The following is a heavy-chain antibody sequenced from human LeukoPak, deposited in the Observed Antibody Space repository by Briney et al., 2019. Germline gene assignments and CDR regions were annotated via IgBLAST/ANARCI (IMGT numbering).Heavy chain of an antibody. CDR1: GFTFSRFG. V-gene: IGHV3-48*02. Sequence: GGSLRLSCAASGFTFSRFGMNWVRQAPGKGLEWIPYISSTSSAISYADSVKGRFTISRDNAKNSLYLQMSSLRDEDTAVYYCAQKGGTDHWGQGTLVTVSS. CDR2: ISSTSSAI. D-gene: IGHD2-15*01. CDR3: AQKGGTDH. J-gene: IGHJ4*02.